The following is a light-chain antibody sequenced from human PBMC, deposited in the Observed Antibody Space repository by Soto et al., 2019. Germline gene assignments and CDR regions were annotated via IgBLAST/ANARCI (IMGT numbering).Light chain of an antibody. CDR2: AAS. V-gene: IGKV1-39*01. Sequence: IPLTHSPSSLSSSVGDRVTITCRASQSISNYLNWYQQKPGKAPKVLIYAASSLQSGVPSRFSGSGSGTDFTLTISSLQPEDFAVYYCQQSYGTLRTFGQGTKVDIK. J-gene: IGKJ1*01. CDR3: QQSYGTLRT. CDR1: QSISNY.